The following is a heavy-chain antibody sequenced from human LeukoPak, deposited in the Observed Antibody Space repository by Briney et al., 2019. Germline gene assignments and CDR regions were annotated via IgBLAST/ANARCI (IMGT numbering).Heavy chain of an antibody. CDR3: ARETTVIFYWYFDL. D-gene: IGHD4-17*01. Sequence: GGSLRLSCAASGFTFSNYWMSWVRQAPGKGLQWVANINQDESEKYYVDSVRGRFTISRDNAKNSLYLQMNSLRAEDTAVYYCARETTVIFYWYFDLWGRGTLVTVSS. V-gene: IGHV3-7*01. CDR2: INQDESEK. CDR1: GFTFSNYW. J-gene: IGHJ2*01.